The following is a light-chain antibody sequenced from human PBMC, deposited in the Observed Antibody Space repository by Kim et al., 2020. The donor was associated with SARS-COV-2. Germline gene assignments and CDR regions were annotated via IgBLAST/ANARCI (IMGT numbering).Light chain of an antibody. CDR1: TGSIVGDY. Sequence: GKTATISCTRSTGSIVGDYVQWYQQRPGSSPTSVIYENNQRASGVPDRFSGSIDSSSNSASLTISGLKTEDEADYYCQSYDSDNWVFGGGTQLTVL. J-gene: IGLJ3*02. CDR3: QSYDSDNWV. CDR2: ENN. V-gene: IGLV6-57*01.